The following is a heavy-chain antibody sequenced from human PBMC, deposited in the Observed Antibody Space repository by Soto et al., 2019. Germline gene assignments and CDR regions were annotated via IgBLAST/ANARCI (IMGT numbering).Heavy chain of an antibody. CDR2: INPNSGGT. J-gene: IGHJ6*02. Sequence: APEKVSCKASGYTFTGHYMHWVRQAPVQGLEWMGWINPNSGGTNYAQKFQGWVTMTRDTSISTAYMELSRLRSDDTAVYYCARAGEYFVVEDAANQDYYYYGMDVWVQGTTDPVS. CDR3: ARAGEYFVVEDAANQDYYYYGMDV. CDR1: GYTFTGHY. V-gene: IGHV1-2*04. D-gene: IGHD2-2*01.